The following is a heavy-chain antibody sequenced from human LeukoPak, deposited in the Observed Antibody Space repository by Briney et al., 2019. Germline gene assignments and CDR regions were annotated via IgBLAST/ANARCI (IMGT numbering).Heavy chain of an antibody. CDR3: AKFQIARATGAFDV. J-gene: IGHJ3*01. V-gene: IGHV3-23*01. D-gene: IGHD1-26*01. CDR1: GFTFSSYA. Sequence: GGSLRLSCAASGFTFSSYAMSWVRQAPGKGLEWVSAISGSGGDTYYGDSVKGRFTISRDNSKNTLYLQMNSLGAEDTALYYCAKFQIARATGAFDVWGQGTIVTVSS. CDR2: ISGSGGDT.